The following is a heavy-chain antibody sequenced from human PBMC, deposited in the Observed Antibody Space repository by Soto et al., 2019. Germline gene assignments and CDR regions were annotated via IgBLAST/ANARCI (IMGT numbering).Heavy chain of an antibody. D-gene: IGHD5-18*01. CDR3: AKDQRNRRYSYGPMGGMDV. Sequence: QVQLVESGGGVVQPGRSLRLSCAASGFTFSSYGMHWVRQAPGKGLERVAVISYDGSNKYYADSVNGRFTISRDNSKNTLYLQMSILRAEDTAVYYCAKDQRNRRYSYGPMGGMDVWGQGTTVTVSS. CDR1: GFTFSSYG. V-gene: IGHV3-30*18. CDR2: ISYDGSNK. J-gene: IGHJ6*02.